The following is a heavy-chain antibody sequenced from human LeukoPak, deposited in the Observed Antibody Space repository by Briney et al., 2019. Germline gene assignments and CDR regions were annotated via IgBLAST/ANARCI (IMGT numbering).Heavy chain of an antibody. CDR1: GFTFRVYA. V-gene: IGHV3-11*04. J-gene: IGHJ4*02. Sequence: GGSLRLSCVASGFTFRVYALTWVRQAPGKGLEWVSYISSSGSTIYYADSVKGRFTISRDNAKNSLYLQMNSLRAEDTAVYYCARDFSRSSDYWGQGTLVTVSS. D-gene: IGHD6-6*01. CDR3: ARDFSRSSDY. CDR2: ISSSGSTI.